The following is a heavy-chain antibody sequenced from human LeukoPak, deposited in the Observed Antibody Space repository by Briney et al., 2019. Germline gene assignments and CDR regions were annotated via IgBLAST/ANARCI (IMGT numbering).Heavy chain of an antibody. CDR1: GYTFTGYY. Sequence: GASVKVSCKASGYTFTGYYMHWVRQAPGQGLEWMGWINPNSGGTSYAQKFQGRVTMTRDTSTSTVYMELSSLRSEDTAVYYCARDRGSSRTHQSSAYWGQGTLVTVSS. J-gene: IGHJ4*02. CDR3: ARDRGSSRTHQSSAY. CDR2: INPNSGGT. D-gene: IGHD6-13*01. V-gene: IGHV1-2*02.